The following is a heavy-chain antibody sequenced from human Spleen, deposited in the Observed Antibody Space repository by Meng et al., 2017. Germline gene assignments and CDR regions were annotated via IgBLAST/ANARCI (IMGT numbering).Heavy chain of an antibody. V-gene: IGHV4-4*07. D-gene: IGHD3-10*01. CDR2: IYTSGST. J-gene: IGHJ4*02. CDR3: AGDAMVRGVATKFDY. CDR1: GGSISSYY. Sequence: SETLSLTCTVSGGSISSYYWSWIRQPAGKGLEWIGRIYTSGSTNYNPSLKSRVTMSVDTSKNQFSLKLSSVTAADTAVYYCAGDAMVRGVATKFDYWGQGTLVTVSS.